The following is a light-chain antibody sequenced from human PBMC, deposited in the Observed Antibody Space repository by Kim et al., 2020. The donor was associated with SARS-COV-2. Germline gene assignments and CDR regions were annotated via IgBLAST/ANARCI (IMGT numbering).Light chain of an antibody. V-gene: IGKV3-20*01. J-gene: IGKJ1*01. CDR3: QQYGSSPWT. CDR1: QSVSSSY. Sequence: EIVLTQSPGTLSLSPGERATLSCRASQSVSSSYLAWYQQKLGQAPRLLIYGASSRATGIPDRFSGSGSGTDFTLTISRLEPEDFAMYYCQQYGSSPWTFGQGTKVDIK. CDR2: GAS.